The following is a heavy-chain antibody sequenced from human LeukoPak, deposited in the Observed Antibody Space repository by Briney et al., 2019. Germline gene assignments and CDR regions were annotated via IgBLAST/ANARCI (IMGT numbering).Heavy chain of an antibody. Sequence: SQTLSLTCTVSGGSISSGDYSWSWIRQPPGKGLEWIGYIYYSGSTYYNPSLKSRVTISVDTSKNQFSLKLSSVTAADTAVYXXXXXXXXXXXXXXXWGXXTLVTVXS. V-gene: IGHV4-30-4*01. J-gene: IGHJ4*01. CDR1: GGSISSGDYS. CDR3: XXXXXXXXXXXXX. CDR2: IYYSGST.